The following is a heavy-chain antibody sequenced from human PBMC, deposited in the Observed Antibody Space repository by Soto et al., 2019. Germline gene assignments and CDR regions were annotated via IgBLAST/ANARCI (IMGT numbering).Heavy chain of an antibody. CDR1: GFTFSSYS. J-gene: IGHJ5*02. Sequence: GGSLRLSCAASGFTFSSYSMNWVRQAPGKGLEWVSYISSSSSTIYYADSVKGRFTISRDNAKNSLYLQMNSLRDEDTAVYYCARDGEYCSSTSCQFDPWGQGTLVTVSS. CDR3: ARDGEYCSSTSCQFDP. CDR2: ISSSSSTI. V-gene: IGHV3-48*02. D-gene: IGHD2-2*01.